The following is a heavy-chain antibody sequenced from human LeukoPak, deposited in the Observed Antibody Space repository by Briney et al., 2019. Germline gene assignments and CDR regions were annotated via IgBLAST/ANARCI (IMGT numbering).Heavy chain of an antibody. D-gene: IGHD3-22*01. J-gene: IGHJ4*02. V-gene: IGHV4-30-4*08. CDR1: GGSISSGDYY. CDR3: ARHYYDSSGYYDY. Sequence: PSETLSLTCTVSGGSISSGDYYWSWIRQPPGKGLEWIGYIYYSGSTYYNPSLKSRVTISVDTSKNQFSLKLSSVTAADTAVYYCARHYYDSSGYYDYWGQGTLVTVSS. CDR2: IYYSGST.